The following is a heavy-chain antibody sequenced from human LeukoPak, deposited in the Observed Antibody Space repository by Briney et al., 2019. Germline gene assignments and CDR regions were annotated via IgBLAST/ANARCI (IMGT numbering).Heavy chain of an antibody. CDR1: GGTFSSYA. CDR2: IIPIFGTA. Sequence: GASVKVSCKASGGTFSSYAISWLRQAPGQGLEWMGGIIPIFGTANYAQKFQGRVTITTDESTSTAYMELSSLRSEDTAVCYCASGGFSSSSAPFAFDIWGQGTMVTVSS. CDR3: ASGGFSSSSAPFAFDI. J-gene: IGHJ3*02. D-gene: IGHD6-6*01. V-gene: IGHV1-69*05.